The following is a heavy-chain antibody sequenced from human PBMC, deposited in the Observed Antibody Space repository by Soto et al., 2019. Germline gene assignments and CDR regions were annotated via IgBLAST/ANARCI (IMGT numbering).Heavy chain of an antibody. Sequence: QVQLQESGPGLVKPSETLSLTCTVSGGSISSYYWSWIRQPPGKGLEWIGYIYYSGSTNYNPSLRGRVTISVDTSKNQFSLKLSSVTAADTAVYYCARGDYDYVWGHFDYWGQGTLVTVSS. V-gene: IGHV4-59*01. CDR1: GGSISSYY. J-gene: IGHJ4*02. CDR2: IYYSGST. CDR3: ARGDYDYVWGHFDY. D-gene: IGHD3-16*01.